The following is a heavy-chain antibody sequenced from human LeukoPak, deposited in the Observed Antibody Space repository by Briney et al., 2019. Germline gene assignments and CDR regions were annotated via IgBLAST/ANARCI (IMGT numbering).Heavy chain of an antibody. V-gene: IGHV1-18*01. J-gene: IGHJ4*02. CDR1: GYTFTSYG. Sequence: GASVKVSCKTSGYTFTSYGISWVRQAPGQGLEWMGWISAYNGNTNYAQKLQGRVTMTTDTSTSTAYMELRSLRSEDTAVYYCATDRKMSRAFGGPPNPFDYWGQGTLVTVSS. D-gene: IGHD3-16*01. CDR2: ISAYNGNT. CDR3: ATDRKMSRAFGGPPNPFDY.